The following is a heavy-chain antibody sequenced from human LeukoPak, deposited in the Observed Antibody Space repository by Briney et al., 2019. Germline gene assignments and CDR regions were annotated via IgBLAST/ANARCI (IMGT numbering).Heavy chain of an antibody. J-gene: IGHJ4*02. CDR2: IRYDGSNK. D-gene: IGHD4-17*01. V-gene: IGHV3-30*02. CDR3: AKDLGDGDYVFAY. Sequence: GGSLRLSCAASGFTFTSAWMNWVRQAPGKGLEWVAFIRYDGSNKYYADSVKGRFTISRDNSKNTLYLQMNSLRAEDAAVYYCAKDLGDGDYVFAYWGQGTLVTVSS. CDR1: GFTFTSAW.